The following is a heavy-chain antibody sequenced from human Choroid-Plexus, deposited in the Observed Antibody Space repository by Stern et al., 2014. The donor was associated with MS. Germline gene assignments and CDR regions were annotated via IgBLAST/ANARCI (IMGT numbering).Heavy chain of an antibody. CDR2: ISYDGNKK. CDR1: GFTFSIFG. CDR3: AKDRQWVTYFFEY. Sequence: VQLVESGGGVVQPGRPLRLSCAASGFTFSIFGMHWVRQAPGKGLEWVAVISYDGNKKYYADSVKGRFTISRDNSKNTLYMQMNSLRAEDTAVYYCAKDRQWVTYFFEYWGQGSLVTVSS. D-gene: IGHD1-26*01. J-gene: IGHJ4*02. V-gene: IGHV3-30*18.